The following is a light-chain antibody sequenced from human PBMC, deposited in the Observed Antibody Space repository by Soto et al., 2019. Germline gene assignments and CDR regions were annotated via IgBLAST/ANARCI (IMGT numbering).Light chain of an antibody. CDR2: DAS. J-gene: IGKJ1*01. CDR1: QSVSSY. V-gene: IGKV3-11*01. Sequence: EIVMTQPPATLSVSPGEGATLSCWASQSVSSYLAWYQQKPGQAPRLLIYDASNRATGIPARFSGSGSGTDFTLTISSLEPEDFAVYYCQQRSNWPPTFGQGTKVDI. CDR3: QQRSNWPPT.